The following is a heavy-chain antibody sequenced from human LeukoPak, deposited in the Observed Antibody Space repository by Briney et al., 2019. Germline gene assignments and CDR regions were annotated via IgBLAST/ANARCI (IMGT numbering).Heavy chain of an antibody. CDR3: ASEDFWSGYYPHS. J-gene: IGHJ4*02. CDR2: ISAYNGNT. CDR1: GYTFTSYG. V-gene: IGHV1-18*01. Sequence: GASVKVSCKASGYTFTSYGISWVRQAPGQGLEWMGWISAYNGNTNYAQKFQGRVTMTRDTSISTAYMELSRLRSDDTAVYYCASEDFWSGYYPHSWGQGTLVTVSS. D-gene: IGHD3-3*01.